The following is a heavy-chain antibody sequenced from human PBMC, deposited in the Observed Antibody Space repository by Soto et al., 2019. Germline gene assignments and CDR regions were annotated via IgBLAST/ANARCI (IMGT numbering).Heavy chain of an antibody. V-gene: IGHV3-30-3*01. CDR2: ISYDGSNK. D-gene: IGHD2-15*01. CDR3: ARSVEEGAFDI. CDR1: GFTFSSYA. Sequence: QVQLVESGGGVVQPGRSLRLSCAASGFTFSSYAMHWVRQAPGKGLEWVAVISYDGSNKYYADYVKGRFTISRDNSKNTLYLQMNSLRAEDTAVYYCARSVEEGAFDIWGQGTMVTVSS. J-gene: IGHJ3*02.